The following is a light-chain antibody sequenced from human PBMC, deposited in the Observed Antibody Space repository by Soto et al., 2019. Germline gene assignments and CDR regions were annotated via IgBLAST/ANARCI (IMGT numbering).Light chain of an antibody. CDR1: QNICNW. CDR3: QQYNTYST. J-gene: IGKJ5*01. Sequence: DIQMTQSPSSVSASVGDSVTITCRASQNICNWLAWSQQXPGKAPNALIYDASSLKSGVPARFSGSGSGTEFTLTISSLQPDDFATDYCQQYNTYSTFGQGTRLEIK. V-gene: IGKV1-5*01. CDR2: DAS.